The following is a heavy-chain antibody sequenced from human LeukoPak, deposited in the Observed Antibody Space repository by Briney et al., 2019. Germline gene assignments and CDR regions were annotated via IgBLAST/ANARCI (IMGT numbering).Heavy chain of an antibody. Sequence: GGSLRLSCAASGFTFSSYSMNWVRQAPGKGLEWVSYISSSSSTIYYADSVKGRFTISRDNAKNSLYLQMNSLRAEDTAVYYCAREMTTPDDAFDIWGQGTMVIVSS. CDR2: ISSSSSTI. CDR3: AREMTTPDDAFDI. D-gene: IGHD4-11*01. CDR1: GFTFSSYS. J-gene: IGHJ3*02. V-gene: IGHV3-48*01.